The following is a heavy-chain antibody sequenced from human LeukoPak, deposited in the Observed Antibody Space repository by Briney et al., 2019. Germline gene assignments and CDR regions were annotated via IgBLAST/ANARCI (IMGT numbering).Heavy chain of an antibody. D-gene: IGHD6-19*01. V-gene: IGHV3-30-3*01. CDR2: ISKGGSRK. Sequence: GGSLRLSCAASGFTFSNHAMHWVRQAPGKGLEWVAVISKGGSRKYYADSVKGRLTISRDNSKNTLYLQMSSLRPEDTALYYCARRTAIAGSDYWGRGTLVTVSS. CDR1: GFTFSNHA. CDR3: ARRTAIAGSDY. J-gene: IGHJ4*02.